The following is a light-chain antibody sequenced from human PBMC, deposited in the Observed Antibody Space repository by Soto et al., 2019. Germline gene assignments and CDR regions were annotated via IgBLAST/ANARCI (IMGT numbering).Light chain of an antibody. V-gene: IGKV3-11*01. Sequence: EIELTQSPATLSLSPGETATLSCRASQNVDKFLAWYQQRPGQPPRLLIFDSSNRATGVPVRFSGSGSGTVFTLTIGSLKPEDSAVYYCQQRKNWPPITFGQGTRLEIK. CDR1: QNVDKF. J-gene: IGKJ5*01. CDR2: DSS. CDR3: QQRKNWPPIT.